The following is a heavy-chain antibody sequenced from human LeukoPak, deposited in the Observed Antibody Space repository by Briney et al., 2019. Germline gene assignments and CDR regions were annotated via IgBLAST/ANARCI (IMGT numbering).Heavy chain of an antibody. CDR3: TTDLKESGLDTTTGFQY. D-gene: IGHD1-26*01. CDR1: GFTFSNAW. V-gene: IGHV3-15*01. Sequence: GGSLRLSCTASGFTFSNAWMSWVRQAPGKGLEWVGRIKSKPAGGSTDYAAPIKGRFTISRDDSKNTLYLQVNSLKVEDTAVYYCTTDLKESGLDTTTGFQYWGQGTLVTVSS. J-gene: IGHJ4*02. CDR2: IKSKPAGGST.